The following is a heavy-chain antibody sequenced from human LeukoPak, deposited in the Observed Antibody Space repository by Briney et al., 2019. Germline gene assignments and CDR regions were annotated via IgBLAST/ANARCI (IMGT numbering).Heavy chain of an antibody. Sequence: SVKVSCKASGGTFSSYAISWVRQAPGQGLEWMGGILPIFGTTNHTQQFQGRVTMTADESTSTAYMELRSLRYEDTAVYYCAREWGSGSYLRWFDPWGQGTLVTVSS. CDR2: ILPIFGTT. J-gene: IGHJ5*01. CDR3: AREWGSGSYLRWFDP. D-gene: IGHD3-10*01. CDR1: GGTFSSYA. V-gene: IGHV1-69*01.